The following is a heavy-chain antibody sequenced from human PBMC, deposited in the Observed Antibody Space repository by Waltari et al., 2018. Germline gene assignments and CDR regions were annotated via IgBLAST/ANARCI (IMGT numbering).Heavy chain of an antibody. Sequence: EIQLVESGGGLAQPGGSLRLSCAASGFTFSNAWMSWLRQAPGKGPEWVGRIKSIVNGEKLDYAAPVKGRFTISRDDSKNTLYLQMNSLKTEDTAVYYCTIHDFWTRSGYWGQGTLVTVSS. J-gene: IGHJ4*02. D-gene: IGHD3-3*01. CDR3: TIHDFWTRSGY. CDR2: IKSIVNGEKL. CDR1: GFTFSNAW. V-gene: IGHV3-15*01.